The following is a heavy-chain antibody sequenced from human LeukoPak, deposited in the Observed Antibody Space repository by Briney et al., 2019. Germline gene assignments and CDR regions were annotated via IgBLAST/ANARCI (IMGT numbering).Heavy chain of an antibody. CDR1: GFTFSSYA. V-gene: IGHV3-23*01. D-gene: IGHD3-22*01. CDR3: ARGSYYDSSGYLLPDY. CDR2: ISGSGGST. J-gene: IGHJ4*02. Sequence: PTGGSLRLSCAASGFTFSSYAMSWVRQAPGKGLEWVSAISGSGGSTYYADSVKGRFTISRDNSKNTLYLQMNSLRAEDTAVYYCARGSYYDSSGYLLPDYWGQGTLVTVSS.